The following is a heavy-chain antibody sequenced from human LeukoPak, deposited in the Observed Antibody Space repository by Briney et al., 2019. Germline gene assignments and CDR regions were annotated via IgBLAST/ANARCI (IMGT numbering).Heavy chain of an antibody. J-gene: IGHJ1*01. V-gene: IGHV1-2*02. CDR3: ARGYYDSSDFEYFQH. CDR1: GYTFTNYG. D-gene: IGHD3-22*01. CDR2: INPNSGDT. Sequence: ASVKVSCKASGYTFTNYGINWVRQAPGQGLEWMAWINPNSGDTNFAQKFQGRVTMTRDTSISTVYMELSRLRSDDTAVFFCARGYYDSSDFEYFQHWGQGTLVTVSS.